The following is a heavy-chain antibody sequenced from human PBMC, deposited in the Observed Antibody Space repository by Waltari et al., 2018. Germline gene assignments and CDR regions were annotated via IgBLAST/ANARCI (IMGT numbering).Heavy chain of an antibody. CDR3: DINYYDSSGYYYFDY. CDR2: FDPEDGET. Sequence: QVQLVQSGAEVKKPGASVKVSCKVSGYTLTELSMHWVRQAPGKGLEWMGGFDPEDGETIYAQNFQCRVTRTEATSTDTAYMELSSLRSEDTAVYYCDINYYDSSGYYYFDYWGQGTLVTVSS. V-gene: IGHV1-24*01. CDR1: GYTLTELS. J-gene: IGHJ4*02. D-gene: IGHD3-22*01.